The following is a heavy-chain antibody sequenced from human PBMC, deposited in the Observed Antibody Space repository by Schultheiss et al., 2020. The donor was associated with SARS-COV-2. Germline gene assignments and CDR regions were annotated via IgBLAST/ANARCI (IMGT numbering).Heavy chain of an antibody. V-gene: IGHV4-39*07. J-gene: IGHJ4*02. CDR1: GGSISSSSYY. CDR3: ASRCGGGNCYRGGAFND. D-gene: IGHD2-15*01. Sequence: SETLSLTCTVSGGSISSSSYYWGWIRQPPGKGLEWIGYVYNSGGTNYNPSLKSRVTISMDTSKNQFSLKMTSVTAADTAIYYCASRCGGGNCYRGGAFNDWGPGTLVTVSS. CDR2: VYNSGGT.